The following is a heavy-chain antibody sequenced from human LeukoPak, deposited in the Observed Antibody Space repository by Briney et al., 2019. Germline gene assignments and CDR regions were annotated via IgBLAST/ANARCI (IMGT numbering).Heavy chain of an antibody. CDR2: ISSSGDYT. V-gene: IGHV3-23*01. J-gene: IGHJ3*02. CDR1: GFTFSNYA. Sequence: GGSLRLSCAASGFTFSNYAMSWVRQAPGKGLEWVSGISSSGDYTYYADSLKGRFTISRDNSKNTLYLQMNSLRAEDKALYYCAKDLTYYYGLGSSTNAFDIWGQGTMVTVSS. D-gene: IGHD3-10*01. CDR3: AKDLTYYYGLGSSTNAFDI.